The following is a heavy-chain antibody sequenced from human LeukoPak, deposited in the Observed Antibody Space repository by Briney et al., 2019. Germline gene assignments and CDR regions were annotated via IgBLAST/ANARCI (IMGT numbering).Heavy chain of an antibody. CDR3: AKTWWYRYYFDY. Sequence: GGSLRLSCAASGFTFSSCAMSWVRQAPGKGLEWVSAISGSGGSTYYADSVKGRFTTSRDNSKNTLYLQMNSLRAEDTAVYYCAKTWWYRYYFDYWGQGTLVTVSS. CDR1: GFTFSSCA. CDR2: ISGSGGST. V-gene: IGHV3-23*01. J-gene: IGHJ4*02. D-gene: IGHD2-15*01.